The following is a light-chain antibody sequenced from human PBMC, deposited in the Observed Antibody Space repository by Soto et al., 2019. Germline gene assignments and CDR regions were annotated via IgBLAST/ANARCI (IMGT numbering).Light chain of an antibody. Sequence: QSELTQPPSASGTPGQRVTISCSTSSSNLGDNTVNWYQQVPGAAPKLLIYSYDQRPSGVPDRFSGSKSGTSASLAISGLQSEDEADYYCAAWDASLDGYVFGTGTKLTVL. CDR2: SYD. CDR1: SSNLGDNT. J-gene: IGLJ1*01. CDR3: AAWDASLDGYV. V-gene: IGLV1-44*01.